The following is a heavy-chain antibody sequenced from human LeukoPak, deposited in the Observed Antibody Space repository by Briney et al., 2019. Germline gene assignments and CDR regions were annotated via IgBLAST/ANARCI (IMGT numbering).Heavy chain of an antibody. V-gene: IGHV3-23*01. Sequence: GGSLRLPCAASGFTFTSYSMNWVRQAPGKGLEWVSTISGGGGSTYYADSVKGRFTISRDNSKNTLYLQVNSLRAEDTAVYYCAKGGKWDVTPFDYWGQGTLVTVSS. D-gene: IGHD1-26*01. J-gene: IGHJ4*02. CDR3: AKGGKWDVTPFDY. CDR2: ISGGGGST. CDR1: GFTFTSYS.